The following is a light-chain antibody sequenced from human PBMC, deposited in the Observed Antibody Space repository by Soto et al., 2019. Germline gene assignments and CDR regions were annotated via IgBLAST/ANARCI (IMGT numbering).Light chain of an antibody. CDR1: QSVLYSPNNKNY. CDR3: QQYYSSPWT. J-gene: IGKJ1*01. V-gene: IGKV4-1*01. Sequence: DIVMTQSPESLAVSLGERATINCKSSQSVLYSPNNKNYLAWYQQKPGQPPQLLIYWASTWESGVPERFSGSGFGTDFTLTISSLQAEDVAVYYCQQYYSSPWTFGQGAKVEIK. CDR2: WAS.